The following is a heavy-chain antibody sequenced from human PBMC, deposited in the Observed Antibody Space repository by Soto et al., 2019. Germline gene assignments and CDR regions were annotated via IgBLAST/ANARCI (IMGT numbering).Heavy chain of an antibody. V-gene: IGHV1-69*01. Sequence: QVQLVQSGAEVKKPGSSVKVSCEASGGTFSNYAVSWVRQAPGQGLEWMGGLIPMLGTSNYAQKFQGRLTITADESTSTAYMELSSLRSDDTAVYFCARFGALLYRSGWGFERGLEYWGQGTLVTVSS. CDR3: ARFGALLYRSGWGFERGLEY. J-gene: IGHJ4*02. D-gene: IGHD6-19*01. CDR1: GGTFSNYA. CDR2: LIPMLGTS.